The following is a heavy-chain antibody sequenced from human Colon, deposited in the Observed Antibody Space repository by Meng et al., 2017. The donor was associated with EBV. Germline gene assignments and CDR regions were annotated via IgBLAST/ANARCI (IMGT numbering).Heavy chain of an antibody. J-gene: IGHJ5*02. CDR1: GGSISSGGFY. V-gene: IGHV4-31*11. CDR3: ARTNYGDYNWFDP. Sequence: QLQLQESGSGLGKPSXXLSLTGAVSGGSISSGGFYWSWIRQHPGKGLEWIGYIYYSGSTYYNPSLRSRVAISIDTSKNQFSLKLTSVTAADTAVYFCARTNYGDYNWFDPWGQGTLVTVSS. D-gene: IGHD4-17*01. CDR2: IYYSGST.